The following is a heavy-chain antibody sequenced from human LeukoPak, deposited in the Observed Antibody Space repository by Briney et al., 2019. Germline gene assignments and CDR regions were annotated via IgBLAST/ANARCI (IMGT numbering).Heavy chain of an antibody. CDR3: ARAIPFRYMLGGDYYEKSSHGFDI. Sequence: ASVKVSCKASGYTFTSYDVNWVRQAAGQGLEWMGWMNPNSGNRVYAQKLQGRVTMTTDASTNTAYMELNSLYSEDTAVYYCARAIPFRYMLGGDYYEKSSHGFDIWGQGTMVTVSS. CDR2: MNPNSGNR. CDR1: GYTFTSYD. V-gene: IGHV1-8*01. D-gene: IGHD2-21*02. J-gene: IGHJ3*02.